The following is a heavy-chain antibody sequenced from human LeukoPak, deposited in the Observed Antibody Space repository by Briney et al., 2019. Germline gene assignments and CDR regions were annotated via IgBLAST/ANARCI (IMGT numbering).Heavy chain of an antibody. CDR2: IRHDESNK. D-gene: IGHD2-15*01. J-gene: IGHJ6*03. V-gene: IGHV3-30*02. CDR1: GFTFSSYG. CDR3: AKQMVERQQDYYMDG. Sequence: GGSLSLPCVASGFTFSSYGMHWVRQAPGKGLEWVAFIRHDESNKFYADSVKGRFTISRDNSKNTLYLQMSSLRAEDTALYYCAKQMVERQQDYYMDGWGTGSSVTVSS.